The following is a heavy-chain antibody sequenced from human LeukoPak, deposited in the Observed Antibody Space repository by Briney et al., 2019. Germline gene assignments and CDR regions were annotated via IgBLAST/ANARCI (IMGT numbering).Heavy chain of an antibody. CDR2: IKHDGSVK. V-gene: IGHV3-7*01. CDR1: GLTFSSYW. Sequence: PGGSLRLSCAASGLTFSSYWMSWVRQAPGKGLEWVVNIKHDGSVKHYVTSVEGRFTISRDNAKNSLFLQLSSLRAEDTAVYYCATNDNYVFEYWGQGILVTVSS. D-gene: IGHD1-1*01. CDR3: ATNDNYVFEY. J-gene: IGHJ4*02.